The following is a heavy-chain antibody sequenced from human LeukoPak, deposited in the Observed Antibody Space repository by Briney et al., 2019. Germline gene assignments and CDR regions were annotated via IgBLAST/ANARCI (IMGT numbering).Heavy chain of an antibody. CDR1: GYSFTSYW. J-gene: IGHJ4*02. Sequence: GESLKISCKGSGYSFTSYWIGWVRQMPGKGLEWMGIIYPGDSDTRYSPSFQAQVTISADKSISTAYLQWSSLKASDTAMYYCARGGSAHWGPNHYFDYWGQGTLVTVSS. D-gene: IGHD7-27*01. CDR3: ARGGSAHWGPNHYFDY. V-gene: IGHV5-51*01. CDR2: IYPGDSDT.